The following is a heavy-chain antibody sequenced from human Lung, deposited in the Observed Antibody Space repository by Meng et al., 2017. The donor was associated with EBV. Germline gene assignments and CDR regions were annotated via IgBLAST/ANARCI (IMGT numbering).Heavy chain of an antibody. CDR2: INPNNGGA. CDR1: GYTFTGYY. D-gene: IGHD3-22*01. J-gene: IGHJ4*02. V-gene: IGHV1-2*06. Sequence: VEVGESGGGVKRPGASVKVSCKASGYTFTGYYMQWVRQAPGQGLEWMGRINPNNGGANYAQQFQGRVTMTTDTSISTAYMELSRLRSDDTAVYYCARDLSGYYSFVDYWGQGTLVTLSS. CDR3: ARDLSGYYSFVDY.